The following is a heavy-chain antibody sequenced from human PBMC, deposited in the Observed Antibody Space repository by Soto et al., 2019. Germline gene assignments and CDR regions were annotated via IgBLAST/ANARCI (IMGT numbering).Heavy chain of an antibody. CDR2: ISGSDGKA. Sequence: GGSLRLSCAASGFSFGSYALSWVRQAPGKGLEWVSTISGSDGKAFYADSVKGRFSISRDTPQSALYLQMNSLRADDTAMYYCARWSYLDYWGQGTRVTVSS. J-gene: IGHJ4*02. CDR3: ARWSYLDY. CDR1: GFSFGSYA. D-gene: IGHD3-3*01. V-gene: IGHV3-23*01.